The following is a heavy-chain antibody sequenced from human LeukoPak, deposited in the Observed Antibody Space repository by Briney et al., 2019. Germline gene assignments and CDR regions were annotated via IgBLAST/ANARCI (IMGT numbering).Heavy chain of an antibody. D-gene: IGHD2-2*01. CDR1: GASISSSSW. CDR2: IFHSGIT. V-gene: IGHV4-4*02. J-gene: IGHJ6*02. Sequence: SETLSLTCAVSGASISSSSWWSWVRQPPGRGPEWIGEIFHSGITKYNPSLKSRVTISVDKSKNQFSLKLNSVTAADTAVYYCARVELRGDCSSTSCYVYWYYYGMDVWGQGTTVTVSS. CDR3: ARVELRGDCSSTSCYVYWYYYGMDV.